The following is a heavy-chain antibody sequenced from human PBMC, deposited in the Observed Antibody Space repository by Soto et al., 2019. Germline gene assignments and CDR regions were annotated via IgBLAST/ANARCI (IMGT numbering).Heavy chain of an antibody. D-gene: IGHD3-9*01. J-gene: IGHJ6*02. Sequence: GASVKVSCKGSGYTFTSYAMHWVRQAPGQKLEWMGWFNAGNGNTKYSQKFQGRVTITRDTSASTAYMELSSLRSEDTAVYYCARLPNYDILTGYGGIHYYYGMDVWGQGTTVTVSS. CDR1: GYTFTSYA. CDR2: FNAGNGNT. CDR3: ARLPNYDILTGYGGIHYYYGMDV. V-gene: IGHV1-3*01.